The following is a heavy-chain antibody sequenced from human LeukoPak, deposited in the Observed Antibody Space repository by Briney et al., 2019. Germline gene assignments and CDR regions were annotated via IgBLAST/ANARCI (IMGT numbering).Heavy chain of an antibody. CDR1: GFTFSSYE. CDR3: ASRTYYYDSSGYLTVFDY. CDR2: ISSSGSTI. V-gene: IGHV3-48*03. D-gene: IGHD3-22*01. Sequence: GGSLRLSCAASGFTFSSYEMNWVRQAPGKGLEWVSYISSSGSTIYYADSVKGRFTISKDNAKNSLFLQMNSLRAEDTAVYYCASRTYYYDSSGYLTVFDYWGQGTLVTVSS. J-gene: IGHJ4*02.